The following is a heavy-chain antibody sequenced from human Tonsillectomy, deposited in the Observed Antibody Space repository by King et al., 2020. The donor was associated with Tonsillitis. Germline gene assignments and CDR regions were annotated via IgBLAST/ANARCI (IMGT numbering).Heavy chain of an antibody. D-gene: IGHD5-12*01. Sequence: VQLVQSGAEVKKPGASVKVSCKASGYSFTSYVISWVRQAPGQGLEWMGWISPYNGNTHYAQKFQGRVTMTTDTSTDTAYMELRSLRSDDTAVYYCARENSGYRYYYYYYYMDVWGKGTTVTVSS. CDR1: GYSFTSYV. CDR3: ARENSGYRYYYYYYYMDV. J-gene: IGHJ6*03. CDR2: ISPYNGNT. V-gene: IGHV1-18*01.